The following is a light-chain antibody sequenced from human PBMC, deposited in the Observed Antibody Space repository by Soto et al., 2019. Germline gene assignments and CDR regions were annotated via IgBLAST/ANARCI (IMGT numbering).Light chain of an antibody. V-gene: IGLV2-14*01. CDR3: SSSTRTTLVV. CDR2: EVS. Sequence: QSALTQPASVSGSPGQSITISCTGSSSDVGGYNYVSWYQQHPGKAPKLMIYEVSNRPSGVSNRFSGSKSGNTASLTISGLQAEDDADYYCSSSTRTTLVVFGGGTKVTVL. J-gene: IGLJ2*01. CDR1: SSDVGGYNY.